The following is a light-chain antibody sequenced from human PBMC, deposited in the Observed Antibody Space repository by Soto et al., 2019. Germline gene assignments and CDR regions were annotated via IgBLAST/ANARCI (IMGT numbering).Light chain of an antibody. Sequence: QTVVTQEPAFSVSPGRTVTLTCGLSSGSVSTDYYPSWYQQTPGQAPRTLIYSTNIRSSGVPDRFSGSILGNKAALTITGAQADDESDYYCMLYIGSGIWVFGGGTKLTVL. CDR2: STN. CDR1: SGSVSTDYY. J-gene: IGLJ3*02. CDR3: MLYIGSGIWV. V-gene: IGLV8-61*01.